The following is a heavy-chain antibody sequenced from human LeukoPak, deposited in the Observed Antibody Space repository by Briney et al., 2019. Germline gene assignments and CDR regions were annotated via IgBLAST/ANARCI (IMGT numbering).Heavy chain of an antibody. CDR2: IYYSGST. CDR3: ATYYYDSSGYASYAFDI. J-gene: IGHJ3*02. Sequence: PSETLSLTCTVSGGSISSYYWSWIRQPPGKGLEWIGYIYYSGSTNYNPSLKSRVTISVDASKNQFSLNLSSVTAADTAVYYCATYYYDSSGYASYAFDIWGQGTMVTVSS. CDR1: GGSISSYY. D-gene: IGHD3-22*01. V-gene: IGHV4-59*01.